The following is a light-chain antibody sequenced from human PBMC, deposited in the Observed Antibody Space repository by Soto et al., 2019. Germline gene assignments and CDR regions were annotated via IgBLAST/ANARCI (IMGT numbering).Light chain of an antibody. V-gene: IGKV3-15*01. CDR1: QSVSTN. CDR2: NAS. CDR3: QQYDLATG. J-gene: IGKJ4*01. Sequence: EIVMTQSPDTLSVSPGERATLSCRASQSVSTNLAWYQQKPGQAPRLLIFNASTRATGTAARFSGSGSGTDFTLTISRLQSEDFAVYYCQQYDLATGFGGGTKVEIK.